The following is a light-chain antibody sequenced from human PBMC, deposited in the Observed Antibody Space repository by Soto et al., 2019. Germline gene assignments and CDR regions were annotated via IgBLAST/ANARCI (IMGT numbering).Light chain of an antibody. CDR1: SSDIGGYKY. J-gene: IGLJ1*01. Sequence: QSVLTQPPSVSGSPGQSVTISCTGTSSDIGGYKYVSWYQQLPGKAPKVMIYDVSKRPSGVPDRFSGSNSGNTASLTISGLQAEDEADYYCCSYAGTTHVFGTGTKVTVL. CDR3: CSYAGTTHV. V-gene: IGLV2-11*01. CDR2: DVS.